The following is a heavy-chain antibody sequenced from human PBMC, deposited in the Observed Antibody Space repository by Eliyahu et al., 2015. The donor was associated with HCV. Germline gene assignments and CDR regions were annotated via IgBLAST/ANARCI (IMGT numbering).Heavy chain of an antibody. D-gene: IGHD1-26*01. J-gene: IGHJ6*02. CDR2: T. Sequence: TSYADSVKGRFTISRDNAKNTLYLQMNSLRAEDTAVYYCARVPEGGSYGGGMDVWGQGTTVTVSS. V-gene: IGHV3-74*01. CDR3: ARVPEGGSYGGGMDV.